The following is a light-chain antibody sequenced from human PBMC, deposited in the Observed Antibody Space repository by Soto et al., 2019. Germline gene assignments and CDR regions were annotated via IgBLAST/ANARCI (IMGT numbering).Light chain of an antibody. Sequence: EIVMAQSPATLSLSPGERATLSCRASQSVKSNLAWYQQKAGQAPRLXIYGTSTRDTGIPARFSGSGSGTEFTRTISSLQLEDFAVYYCQQYGSLTGTFGQGTKVDIK. V-gene: IGKV3-15*01. CDR3: QQYGSLTGT. J-gene: IGKJ1*01. CDR1: QSVKSN. CDR2: GTS.